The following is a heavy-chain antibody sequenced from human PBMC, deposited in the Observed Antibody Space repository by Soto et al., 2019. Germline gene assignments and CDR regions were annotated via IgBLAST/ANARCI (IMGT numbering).Heavy chain of an antibody. CDR3: ARDFGY. J-gene: IGHJ4*02. D-gene: IGHD3-10*01. CDR2: INSDGSST. Sequence: HPGGSLRLSCAASGFTFSSYSMNWVRQAPGKGLEWVSYINSDGSSTYYADSVKGRFTISRDNAKNTLYLQMNSLRAEDTAVYYCARDFGYWGQGTLVTVSS. V-gene: IGHV3-74*01. CDR1: GFTFSSYS.